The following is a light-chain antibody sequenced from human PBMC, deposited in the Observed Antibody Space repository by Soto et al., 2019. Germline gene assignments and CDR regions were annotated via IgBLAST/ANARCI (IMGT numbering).Light chain of an antibody. Sequence: DIQMTQSPSTLSASVGDRVTITCRARQSISSWLAWYQQKPGKAPKLLIYKASSLESGVQSRFRGSGSGTAFSLTISTLPPDDFAIYAGQQYNSYSWTFGQGTKVEI. CDR2: KAS. V-gene: IGKV1-5*03. CDR1: QSISSW. J-gene: IGKJ1*01. CDR3: QQYNSYSWT.